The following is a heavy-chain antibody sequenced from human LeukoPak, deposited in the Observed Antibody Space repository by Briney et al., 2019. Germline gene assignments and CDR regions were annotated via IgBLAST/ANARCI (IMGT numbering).Heavy chain of an antibody. CDR2: IYTSGST. Sequence: SETLSLTCTVSGGSISSYYWSWIRQPAGKGLEWIGRIYTSGSTNYNPSLKSRVTISVDKSKNRFSLKLSSVTAADTAVYYCARASGEGYCSSTSCTRYMDVWGKGTTVTVSS. CDR3: ARASGEGYCSSTSCTRYMDV. CDR1: GGSISSYY. V-gene: IGHV4-4*07. D-gene: IGHD2-2*01. J-gene: IGHJ6*03.